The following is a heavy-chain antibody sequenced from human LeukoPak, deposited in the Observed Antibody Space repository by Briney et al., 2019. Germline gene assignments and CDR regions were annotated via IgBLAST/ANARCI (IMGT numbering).Heavy chain of an antibody. CDR1: GGSISSYF. Sequence: SETLSLTCSVSGGSISSYFWSWIRQPPGKGLEWIGYIYYSGSTNYNPSLKSRVTISVDTSKNQFSLKLSSVTAADTAVYYCARHYDISGPPIDYWGQGTLVTVSS. CDR2: IYYSGST. CDR3: ARHYDISGPPIDY. J-gene: IGHJ4*02. D-gene: IGHD3-22*01. V-gene: IGHV4-59*08.